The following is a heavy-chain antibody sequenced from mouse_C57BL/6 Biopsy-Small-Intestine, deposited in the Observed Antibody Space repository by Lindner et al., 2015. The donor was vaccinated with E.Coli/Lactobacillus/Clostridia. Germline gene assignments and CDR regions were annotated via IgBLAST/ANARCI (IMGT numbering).Heavy chain of an antibody. CDR2: IYPGGGYT. CDR3: ARRDYSYSWFAY. CDR1: GYTFSNYW. Sequence: VQLQESGAELARPGASVKMSCKASGYTFSNYWIGWTKQRPGHGLEWIGDIYPGGGYTNYNENFKGKATLTADKSSSTVYMQFSSLTSEDSATYYCARRDYSYSWFAYWGQGTLVTISA. J-gene: IGHJ3*01. D-gene: IGHD2-12*01. V-gene: IGHV1-63*01.